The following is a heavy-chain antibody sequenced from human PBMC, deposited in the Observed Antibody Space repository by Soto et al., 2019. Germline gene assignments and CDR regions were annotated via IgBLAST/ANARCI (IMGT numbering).Heavy chain of an antibody. CDR2: IYYSGST. Sequence: SETLSLTCTVSGGSISSYYWSWIRQPPGKGLEWIGYIYYSGSTNYNPSLKSRVTISVDTSKNQFSLKLSSVTAADTAVYYCARGPSLSGSYYWFDPWGQGTLVTVSS. V-gene: IGHV4-59*12. D-gene: IGHD1-26*01. CDR3: ARGPSLSGSYYWFDP. J-gene: IGHJ5*02. CDR1: GGSISSYY.